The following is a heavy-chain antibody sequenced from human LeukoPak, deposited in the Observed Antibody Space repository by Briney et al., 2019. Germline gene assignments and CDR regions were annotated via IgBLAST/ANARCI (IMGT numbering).Heavy chain of an antibody. CDR2: IFHSGST. Sequence: SETLSLTCSVSGYSISSGFYWGWIRQPPGKGLEWIGSIFHSGSTYYNPSLKSRVTISVDTSKNQFSLKLSSVTAADTAVYYCARIRKYYFDYWGQGTLVTVSS. CDR1: GYSISSGFY. V-gene: IGHV4-38-2*02. CDR3: ARIRKYYFDY. J-gene: IGHJ4*02. D-gene: IGHD3-3*02.